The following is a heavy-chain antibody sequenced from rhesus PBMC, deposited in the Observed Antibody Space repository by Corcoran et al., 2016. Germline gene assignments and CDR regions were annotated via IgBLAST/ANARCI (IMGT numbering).Heavy chain of an antibody. CDR3: ARDISSYAFDY. D-gene: IGHD6-43*01. Sequence: QVQLQESGPGLVKPSETLSLTCSVSGGSISISSYYWSCIRQAPGKGLEWMGVHCESGSNSYNPSLKGRVTISRDTSKNQFARKLSSGTAADTAVYYCARDISSYAFDYWGQGVLVTVSS. V-gene: IGHV4-122*01. J-gene: IGHJ4*01. CDR2: HCESGSN. CDR1: GGSISISSYY.